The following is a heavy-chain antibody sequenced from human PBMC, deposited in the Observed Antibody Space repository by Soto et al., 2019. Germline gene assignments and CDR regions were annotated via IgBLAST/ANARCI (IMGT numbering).Heavy chain of an antibody. D-gene: IGHD1-26*01. J-gene: IGHJ6*02. CDR3: ARGLGSDPNYYYGMDV. CDR1: GYTFTSYA. CDR2: INAGNGNT. V-gene: IGHV1-3*01. Sequence: ASVKVSCKASGYTFTSYAMHWVRQAPGQRLEWMGWINAGNGNTKYSQKYQGRVTITRDTSASTANMELSSLRSEDTALYYFARGLGSDPNYYYGMDVWGQGTTVTVSS.